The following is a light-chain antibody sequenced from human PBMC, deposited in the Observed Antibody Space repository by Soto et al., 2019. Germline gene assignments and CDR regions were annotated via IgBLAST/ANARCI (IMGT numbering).Light chain of an antibody. CDR1: QSISDN. Sequence: DIVMTQSPAILSVSLGERATLSCLASQSISDNLAWYQQRSGQAPRLLIYGASTRANGVPARFSGSGSGTEFTLTIISLQSDNFAIYDCQQYKSWPPITFGGGTKVE. J-gene: IGKJ4*01. CDR2: GAS. CDR3: QQYKSWPPIT. V-gene: IGKV3-15*01.